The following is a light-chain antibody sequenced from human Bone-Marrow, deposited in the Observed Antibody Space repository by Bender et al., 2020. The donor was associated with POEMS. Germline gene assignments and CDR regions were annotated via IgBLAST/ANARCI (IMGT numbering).Light chain of an antibody. CDR1: NSNIGNNY. Sequence: QSALTQPASVSGSPGQSITISCTGSNSNIGNNYVSWYQQVPGTAPKRLIYDNNKRPSGIPDRFSASKSGTSATLGITGLQTGDEADYYCGTWDSSLSAVIFGGGTKLTVL. CDR2: DNN. CDR3: GTWDSSLSAVI. J-gene: IGLJ2*01. V-gene: IGLV1-51*01.